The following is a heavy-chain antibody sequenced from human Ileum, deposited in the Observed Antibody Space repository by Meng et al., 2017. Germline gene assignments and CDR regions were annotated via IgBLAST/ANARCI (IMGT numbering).Heavy chain of an antibody. CDR1: GASITRNY. CDR2: IDHTGST. J-gene: IGHJ4*02. D-gene: IGHD2-21*01. V-gene: IGHV4-59*01. CDR3: AKVWSTASNSGPHYYLDS. Sequence: SEPLSLTCDVSGASITRNYWSWIRQSPGRGLEWLGYIDHTGSTNYNPSLKSRITMSLVTSKNQVSLRLTSVTAADTAVYFCAKVWSTASNSGPHYYLDSWGQGMLVTVSS.